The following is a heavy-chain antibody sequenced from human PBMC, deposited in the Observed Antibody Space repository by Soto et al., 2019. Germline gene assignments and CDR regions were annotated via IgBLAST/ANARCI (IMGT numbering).Heavy chain of an antibody. V-gene: IGHV3-21*01. CDR2: ISSSSSYI. Sequence: GSLRLSCAASGFTFSSYSMNWVRQAPGKGLEWVSSISSSSSYIYYADSVKGRFTISRDNAKNSLYLQMNSLRAEDTAVYYCASPLYSSGSYWHYYYYGMDVWGQGTTVTVSS. J-gene: IGHJ6*02. CDR1: GFTFSSYS. D-gene: IGHD1-26*01. CDR3: ASPLYSSGSYWHYYYYGMDV.